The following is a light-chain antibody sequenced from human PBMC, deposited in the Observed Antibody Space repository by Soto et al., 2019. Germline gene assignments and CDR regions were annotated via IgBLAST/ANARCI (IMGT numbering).Light chain of an antibody. J-gene: IGLJ1*01. CDR2: ANT. CDR1: SSNIGPTYD. V-gene: IGLV1-40*01. CDR3: QSYDSSLSGYV. Sequence: QSVLTQPPSVSGAPGQRVTISCTGSSSNIGPTYDVHWYQQLPGTAPKLLIYANTNRPSGVPDRFSGSKSGTSASLAITGLQAEDEADYFCQSYDSSLSGYVFGTGTKRTVL.